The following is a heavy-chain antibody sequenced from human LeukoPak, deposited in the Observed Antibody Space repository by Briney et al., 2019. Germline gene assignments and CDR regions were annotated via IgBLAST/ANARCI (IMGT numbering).Heavy chain of an antibody. J-gene: IGHJ4*02. CDR2: ISSSGTTI. V-gene: IGHV3-48*04. CDR1: GFTFSSYS. D-gene: IGHD3-10*01. CDR3: ARVGRYGSGSYNRYYFDY. Sequence: GGSLRLSCAASGFTFSSYSMNWVRQAPGKGLQWVSYISSSGTTIYYADSVKGRFTISRDNADNSLYLQMNSLRAEDTAVYYCARVGRYGSGSYNRYYFDYWGQGTLVTVSS.